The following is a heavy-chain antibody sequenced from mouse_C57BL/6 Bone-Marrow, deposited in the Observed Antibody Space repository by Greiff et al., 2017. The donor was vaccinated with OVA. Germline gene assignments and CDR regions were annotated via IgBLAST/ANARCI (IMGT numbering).Heavy chain of an antibody. CDR1: GYTFTSYW. J-gene: IGHJ1*03. CDR3: AREGLTVAWYFDV. V-gene: IGHV1-69*01. CDR2: IDPSDSYT. D-gene: IGHD1-1*01. Sequence: QVQLQQPGAELVMPGASVKLSCKASGYTFTSYWMHWVKQRPGQGFEWIGEIDPSDSYTNYNQKFKGKSTLTVDKSSSTAYMRLSILTSEDSAVYYCAREGLTVAWYFDVWGTGTTVTVSS.